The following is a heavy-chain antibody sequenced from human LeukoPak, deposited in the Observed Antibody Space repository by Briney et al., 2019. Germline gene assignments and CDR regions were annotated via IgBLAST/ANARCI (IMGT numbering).Heavy chain of an antibody. D-gene: IGHD2-8*01. CDR3: ARETNDAFDI. CDR2: TWFDGSNK. J-gene: IGHJ3*02. CDR1: GFTFSSYG. V-gene: IGHV3-33*01. Sequence: GRSLRLSCVASGFTFSSYGMYWVRQAPGKGLEWVAVTWFDGSNKYYVDSVKGRFTISRDNSKNTLYLQMNSLRDEDTAVYYCARETNDAFDIWGQGTMVTVSS.